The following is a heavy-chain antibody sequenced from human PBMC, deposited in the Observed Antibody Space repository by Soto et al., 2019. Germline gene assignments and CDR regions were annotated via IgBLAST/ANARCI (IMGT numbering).Heavy chain of an antibody. CDR1: GFTFSSYG. CDR3: ARVKCSGGSCYLSEYYFDY. D-gene: IGHD2-15*01. J-gene: IGHJ4*02. Sequence: GGSLRLSCAASGFTFSSYGMHWVRQAPGKGLEWVAVIWYDGSNKYYANSVKGRFTIARDNSKNTLYLQMNSLRAEDTAVYYCARVKCSGGSCYLSEYYFDYWGQGTLVTVSS. CDR2: IWYDGSNK. V-gene: IGHV3-33*01.